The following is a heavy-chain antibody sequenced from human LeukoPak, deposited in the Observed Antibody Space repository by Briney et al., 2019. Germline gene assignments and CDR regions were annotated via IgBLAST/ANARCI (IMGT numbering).Heavy chain of an antibody. CDR2: MNPNSGNT. V-gene: IGHV1-8*01. D-gene: IGHD3/OR15-3a*01. CDR1: GYPFTSYD. CDR3: VRALSWTSQSYYYMDV. Sequence: ASVKVSCKASGYPFTSYDINWVRQATGQGLEWMGWMNPNSGNTGYAQNFQGRVTMTKNTSITTAYMELSSLRSEDTAVYYCVRALSWTSQSYYYMDVWGKGTTVTVSS. J-gene: IGHJ6*03.